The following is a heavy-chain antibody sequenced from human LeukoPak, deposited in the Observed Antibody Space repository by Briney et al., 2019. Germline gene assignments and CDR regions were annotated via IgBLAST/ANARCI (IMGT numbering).Heavy chain of an antibody. CDR1: GGSFSGYY. Sequence: SETLSLTCAVYGGSFSGYYWSWIRQPPGKGLEWIGEINHSGSTNYNPSLKSRVTISVDTSKNQFSLKLSSVTAADTAVYYCARARIAAAGIDYWGQGILVTVSS. CDR3: ARARIAAAGIDY. D-gene: IGHD6-13*01. V-gene: IGHV4-34*01. CDR2: INHSGST. J-gene: IGHJ4*02.